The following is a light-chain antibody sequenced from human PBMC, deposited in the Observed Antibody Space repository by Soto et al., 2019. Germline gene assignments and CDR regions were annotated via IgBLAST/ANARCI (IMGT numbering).Light chain of an antibody. Sequence: DIVMTQSPDSLAVSLGDRATINCSSSQSVLYSSNNKNYLAWYQQKPGQPPKLLIYWASTRESGVPDRFSGSGSGTDFTLTISSLRAEDVAVYYCQQYYSAPLTFGGGTKVDI. J-gene: IGKJ4*01. CDR1: QSVLYSSNNKNY. CDR3: QQYYSAPLT. V-gene: IGKV4-1*01. CDR2: WAS.